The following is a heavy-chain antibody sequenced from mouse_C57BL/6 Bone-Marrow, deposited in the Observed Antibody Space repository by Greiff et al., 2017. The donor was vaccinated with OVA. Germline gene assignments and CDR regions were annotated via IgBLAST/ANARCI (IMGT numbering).Heavy chain of an antibody. Sequence: EVQLQESGAELVKPGASVKLSCTASGFTIKDSYLHWVKQRTEQGLEWIGRIDPEDGDTKYAPKFQGKATITADTSSNTAYLQLSSLTSEDTAVYYGARSGCYGSIYAMDYWGQGTSVTVSS. CDR1: GFTIKDSY. J-gene: IGHJ4*01. CDR2: IDPEDGDT. V-gene: IGHV14-2*01. CDR3: ARSGCYGSIYAMDY. D-gene: IGHD1-1*01.